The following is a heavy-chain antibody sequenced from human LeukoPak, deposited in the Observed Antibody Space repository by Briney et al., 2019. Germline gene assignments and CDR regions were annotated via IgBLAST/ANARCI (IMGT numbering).Heavy chain of an antibody. CDR2: ISYSSSTI. CDR1: GFTLSSYS. CDR3: ARDRLDYGEYEKTFDY. V-gene: IGHV3-48*01. J-gene: IGHJ4*02. D-gene: IGHD4-17*01. Sequence: GSLILSCAASGFTLSSYSLNLARQAPGKGLEWVSYISYSSSTIYYADSVKGRFTNSRDNAKNSLYLQMDSLRAEDTAVYYCARDRLDYGEYEKTFDYWGEGTLVTVSS.